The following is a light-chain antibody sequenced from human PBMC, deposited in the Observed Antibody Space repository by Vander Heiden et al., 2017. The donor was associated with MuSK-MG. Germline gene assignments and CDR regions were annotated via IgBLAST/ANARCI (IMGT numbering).Light chain of an antibody. V-gene: IGKV1-5*03. Sequence: TQSLSTLSASVGDRVTITCRASQSISSWLAWYQQKPGKAPKLLIYKASSLESGVPSRFSGSGSGTEFTLTISSLQPDDFATYYCQEYKSYRWTFGQGTKVXIK. CDR2: KAS. CDR3: QEYKSYRWT. CDR1: QSISSW. J-gene: IGKJ1*01.